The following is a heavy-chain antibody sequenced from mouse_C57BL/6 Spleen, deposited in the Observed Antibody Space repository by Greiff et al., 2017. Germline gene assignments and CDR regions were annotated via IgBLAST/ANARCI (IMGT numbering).Heavy chain of an antibody. J-gene: IGHJ4*01. CDR2: IRLKSDNYAT. Sequence: EVQLQESGGGLVQPGGSMKLSCVASGFTFSNYWMNWVRQSPEKGLEWVAQIRLKSDNYATHYAESVKGRFTISRDDSKSSVYLQMNNLRAEDTGIYYCTGQLRLGKDYWGQGTSVTVSS. CDR1: GFTFSNYW. D-gene: IGHD3-2*02. V-gene: IGHV6-3*01. CDR3: TGQLRLGKDY.